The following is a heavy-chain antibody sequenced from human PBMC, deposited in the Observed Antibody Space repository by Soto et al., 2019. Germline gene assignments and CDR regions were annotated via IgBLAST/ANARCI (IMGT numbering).Heavy chain of an antibody. J-gene: IGHJ5*02. Sequence: QVQLQQWGAGLLKPSETLSLTCAVYGGSFSGYYWSWIRQPPGKGLEWIGEINHSGSTNYNPSLKNRVTISVDTSKNQFSLKLSSVTAADTAVYYCARADDYGDYVREGWFDPWGQGTLVTVSS. CDR1: GGSFSGYY. D-gene: IGHD4-17*01. V-gene: IGHV4-34*01. CDR2: INHSGST. CDR3: ARADDYGDYVREGWFDP.